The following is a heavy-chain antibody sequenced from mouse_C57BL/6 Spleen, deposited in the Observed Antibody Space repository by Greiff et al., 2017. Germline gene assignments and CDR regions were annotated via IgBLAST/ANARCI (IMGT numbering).Heavy chain of an antibody. CDR1: GYTFTSYW. D-gene: IGHD2-3*01. CDR3: ARGWLLPGAMDY. V-gene: IGHV1-64*01. J-gene: IGHJ4*01. CDR2: IHPNSGST. Sequence: QVQLQQPGAELVKPGASVKLSCKASGYTFTSYWMHWVKQRPGQGLEWIGMIHPNSGSTNYNEKFKSKATLTVDKSSSTAYMQLSSLTSEDSAVYYCARGWLLPGAMDYWGQGTSVTVSS.